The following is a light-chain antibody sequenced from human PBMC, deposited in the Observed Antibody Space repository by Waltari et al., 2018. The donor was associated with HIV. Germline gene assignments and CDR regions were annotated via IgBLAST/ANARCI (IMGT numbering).Light chain of an antibody. CDR3: QQYGHSPLT. Sequence: EIVLTQSPGTLSLSPGERATLSCRASQSVRSRYLAWYQQKPGQPPRLLIYGASSRATGIPDRFSGSGSGTDFTLTISRLEPEDFALYYCQQYGHSPLTFGGGTKVEIK. CDR2: GAS. V-gene: IGKV3-20*01. CDR1: QSVRSRY. J-gene: IGKJ4*01.